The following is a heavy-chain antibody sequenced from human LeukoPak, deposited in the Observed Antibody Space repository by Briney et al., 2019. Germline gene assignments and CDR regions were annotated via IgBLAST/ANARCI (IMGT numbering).Heavy chain of an antibody. CDR2: INPNSGDT. Sequence: ASVKVSCKASGYTFTGYYVHWVRQAPGQGLEWMGRINPNSGDTNYAQKFQGRVTMTRDTSISTAYMELSRLRSDDTAVYYCARDYCGGDCFPDYWGQGTLVTVSS. D-gene: IGHD2-21*02. J-gene: IGHJ4*02. V-gene: IGHV1-2*06. CDR3: ARDYCGGDCFPDY. CDR1: GYTFTGYY.